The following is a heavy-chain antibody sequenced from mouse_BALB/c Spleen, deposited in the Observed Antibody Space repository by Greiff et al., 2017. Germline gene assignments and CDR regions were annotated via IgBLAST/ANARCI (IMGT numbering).Heavy chain of an antibody. D-gene: IGHD2-14*01. J-gene: IGHJ3*01. Sequence: EVKLMESGGGLVKPGGSLKLSCAASGFTFSDYYMYWVRQTPEKRLEWVATISDGGSYTYYPDSVKGRFTISRDNAKNNLYLQMSSLKSEDTAMYYCARDYRYDGWFAYWGQGTLVTVSA. V-gene: IGHV5-4*02. CDR1: GFTFSDYY. CDR3: ARDYRYDGWFAY. CDR2: ISDGGSYT.